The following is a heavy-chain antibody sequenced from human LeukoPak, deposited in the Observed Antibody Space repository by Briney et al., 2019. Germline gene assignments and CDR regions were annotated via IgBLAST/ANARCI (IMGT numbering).Heavy chain of an antibody. J-gene: IGHJ4*02. CDR3: ARSIPYGTTWYGRSDY. D-gene: IGHD6-13*01. CDR2: IKPDGTTK. Sequence: QTGGSLRLSCAASGFPFSSYSMTWVRQAPGKGLEWVANIKPDGTTKFYVDSVKGRLTISRDNALNSLYLQMNSLRAEDTAIYYCARSIPYGTTWYGRSDYWGQGTLVTVSS. CDR1: GFPFSSYS. V-gene: IGHV3-7*03.